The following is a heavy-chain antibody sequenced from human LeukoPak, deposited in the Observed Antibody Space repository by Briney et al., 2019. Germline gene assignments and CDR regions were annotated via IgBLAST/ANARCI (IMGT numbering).Heavy chain of an antibody. CDR3: AGIGPVSPRKAQTDCSFDF. D-gene: IGHD2-21*01. V-gene: IGHV3-7*01. CDR1: GFTFNNHW. CDR2: IKTDGSEK. J-gene: IGHJ4*02. Sequence: GGSLRLSCVVSGFTFNNHWMSWVRQAPGKGPEWVATIKTDGSEKYYVDSVEGRFTISRDNAKNTMFLQMNSLRGEDTAVYYCAGIGPVSPRKAQTDCSFDFWGPGTLATVTS.